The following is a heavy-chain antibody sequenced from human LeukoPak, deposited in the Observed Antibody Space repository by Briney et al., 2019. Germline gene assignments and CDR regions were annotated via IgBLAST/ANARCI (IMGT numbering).Heavy chain of an antibody. CDR1: GGSISSYY. D-gene: IGHD3-22*01. CDR3: ARGILPMRGNAFDI. V-gene: IGHV4-59*01. Sequence: SETLSLTCTVSGGSISSYYWSWIRQPPGKGLEWIGYIYYSGSTNYNASLKSQLTISVDTSKNQFSLKLRSVTAADTAVYYCARGILPMRGNAFDIWGQGTMVTVSS. CDR2: IYYSGST. J-gene: IGHJ3*02.